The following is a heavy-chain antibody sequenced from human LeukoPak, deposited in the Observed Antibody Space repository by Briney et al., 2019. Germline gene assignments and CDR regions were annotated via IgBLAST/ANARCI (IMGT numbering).Heavy chain of an antibody. Sequence: GGSLRLSCAASGFTFSSHGMSWVRQAPGKGLEWVSGIGGSGGSTHYADSVKGRFTISRDNSKNTLYLQMNSLRAEDTAVYYCAKSLWFGELLSYFDHWGQGTLVTVSS. CDR2: IGGSGGST. J-gene: IGHJ4*02. V-gene: IGHV3-23*01. D-gene: IGHD3-10*01. CDR1: GFTFSSHG. CDR3: AKSLWFGELLSYFDH.